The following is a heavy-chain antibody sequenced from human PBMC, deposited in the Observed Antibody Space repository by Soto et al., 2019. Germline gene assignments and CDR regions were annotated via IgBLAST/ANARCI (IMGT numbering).Heavy chain of an antibody. CDR1: GFTIGNYG. D-gene: IGHD2-2*01. V-gene: IGHV3-30-3*01. CDR2: ISYDGTIT. J-gene: IGHJ6*02. Sequence: PGGSLRLSCAASGFTIGNYGMHWVRQAPGKGLEWVAVISYDGTITYYADSVKGRFTISRDNSKNTLYLQMNSLRTEDTAVYYCATTRVGPCSSSICFSGIFDGMDVWGQGTTVTSP. CDR3: ATTRVGPCSSSICFSGIFDGMDV.